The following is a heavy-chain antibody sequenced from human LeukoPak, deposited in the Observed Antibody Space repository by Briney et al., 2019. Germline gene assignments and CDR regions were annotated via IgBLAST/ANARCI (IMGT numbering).Heavy chain of an antibody. CDR2: INHSGST. Sequence: SETLPLTCAVYGGSFSGYYGSWIRQPPGKGLEWIGEINHSGSTNYNPSLKSRVTISVDTSKNQFSLKLSSVTAADTAVYYCARGWARGLWFGERGYYYYMDVWGKGTTVTVSS. J-gene: IGHJ6*03. V-gene: IGHV4-34*01. D-gene: IGHD3-10*01. CDR3: ARGWARGLWFGERGYYYYMDV. CDR1: GGSFSGYY.